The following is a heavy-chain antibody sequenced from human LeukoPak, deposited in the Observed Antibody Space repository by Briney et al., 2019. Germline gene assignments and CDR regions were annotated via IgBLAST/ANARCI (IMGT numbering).Heavy chain of an antibody. CDR3: AREGLDTAMVPFFDN. D-gene: IGHD5-18*01. CDR1: GGSNSSYY. Sequence: KPSETRSLTGAGSGGSNSSYYWSWIRQPAGKGLEWIGRMYTSGNTNYHPSLKSRVTMSVDTSKNQFSLKLSSVTAADTAVYYCAREGLDTAMVPFFDNWGQGTLVTVSS. V-gene: IGHV4-4*07. J-gene: IGHJ4*02. CDR2: MYTSGNT.